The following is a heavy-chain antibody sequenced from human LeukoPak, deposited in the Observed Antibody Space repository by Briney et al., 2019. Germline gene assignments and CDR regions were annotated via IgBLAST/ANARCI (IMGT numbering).Heavy chain of an antibody. D-gene: IGHD1-1*01. V-gene: IGHV1-69*04. J-gene: IGHJ4*02. CDR2: IIPILGIA. CDR1: GGTSSSYA. CDR3: ARRQGTTLNFDY. Sequence: SVKVSCKASGGTSSSYAISWVRQAPGQGLEWVGRIIPILGIANYAQRFQGRVTITADKSTSTAYMELRSLRSDDTAVYYCARRQGTTLNFDYWGQGTLVTVSS.